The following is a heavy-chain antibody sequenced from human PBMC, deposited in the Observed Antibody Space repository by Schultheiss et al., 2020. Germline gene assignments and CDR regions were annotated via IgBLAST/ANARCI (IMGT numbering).Heavy chain of an antibody. Sequence: SETLSLTCAVYGGSFSGYYWSWIRQPPGKGLEWIGEINHSGSTNYNPSLKSRVTISVDTSKNQFSLKLSSVTAADTAVYYCARALSPPKLRAQVDYWGQGTLVNVYS. CDR2: INHSGST. V-gene: IGHV4-34*01. CDR3: ARALSPPKLRAQVDY. CDR1: GGSFSGYY. J-gene: IGHJ4*02. D-gene: IGHD4-17*01.